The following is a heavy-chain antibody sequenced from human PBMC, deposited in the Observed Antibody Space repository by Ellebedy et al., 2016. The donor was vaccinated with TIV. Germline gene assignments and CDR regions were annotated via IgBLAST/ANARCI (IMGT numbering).Heavy chain of an antibody. CDR2: IIPLSSTP. J-gene: IGHJ4*02. D-gene: IGHD3-22*01. V-gene: IGHV1-69*05. Sequence: ASVKVSCKASGGTFSNYAIGWVRQAPGQGLEWMGTIIPLSSTPNYAQYAQKFQGRVTMTRDTSTSTVYMELSSLRSEDTAVYYCARVGDSGYYWGLDYWGQGTLVTVSS. CDR3: ARVGDSGYYWGLDY. CDR1: GGTFSNYA.